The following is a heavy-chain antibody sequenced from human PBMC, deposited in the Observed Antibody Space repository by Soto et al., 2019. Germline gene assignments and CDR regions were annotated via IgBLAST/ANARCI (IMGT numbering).Heavy chain of an antibody. CDR2: IYYSGST. Sequence: QVQLQESGPGLVKPSETLSLTCTVSGGSISSYYWSWIRQPPGKGLEWIGYIYYSGSTNYNPSLQSRGTRSVDTSKNPFSLKPSSVTAADTAVYYPARRWGGPLDYWGQGTLVTVSS. CDR3: ARRWGGPLDY. J-gene: IGHJ4*02. V-gene: IGHV4-59*01. CDR1: GGSISSYY. D-gene: IGHD3-16*01.